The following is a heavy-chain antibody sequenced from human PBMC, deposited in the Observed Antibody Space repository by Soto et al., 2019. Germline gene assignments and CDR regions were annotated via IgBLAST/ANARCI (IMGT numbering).Heavy chain of an antibody. D-gene: IGHD3-3*01. Sequence: KPSETLSLTCSVYGGSVSNYYWIWIRQPPGKGLEWIGYIYYSGTTNYNPSLKSRVTISEDTSKNQFSLELKSVTAADTAVYYCARGPAKSRYYTWFDPWGQGVLVTVSS. CDR1: GGSVSNYY. J-gene: IGHJ5*02. V-gene: IGHV4-59*02. CDR3: ARGPAKSRYYTWFDP. CDR2: IYYSGTT.